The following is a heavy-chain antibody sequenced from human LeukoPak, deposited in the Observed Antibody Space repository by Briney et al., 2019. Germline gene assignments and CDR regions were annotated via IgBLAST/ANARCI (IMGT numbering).Heavy chain of an antibody. CDR1: GLTFSSYA. CDR2: ISGSGGST. Sequence: GGSLRLSCAASGLTFSSYAMSWVRQAPGKGLKWVSAISGSGGSTYYADSVKGRFTISRDNSKNTLYLPLNSLRAEDTAVYYCAKDGYSYRDSTGYFDYWGQGTLVTVSS. V-gene: IGHV3-23*01. CDR3: AKDGYSYRDSTGYFDY. J-gene: IGHJ4*02. D-gene: IGHD5-18*01.